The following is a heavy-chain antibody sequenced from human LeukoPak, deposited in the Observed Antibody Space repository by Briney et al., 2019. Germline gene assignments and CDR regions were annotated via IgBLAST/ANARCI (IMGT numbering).Heavy chain of an antibody. Sequence: PSETLSLTCTVSGGSISSGSYYWSWIRQPAGKGLEWIGRIYTSGSTNYNPSLKSRVTISVDTSKNQFSLKLSSVTAADTAVYCCARSSGYYYGYYYYYYCMDVWGKGTTVTVSS. CDR1: GGSISSGSYY. J-gene: IGHJ6*03. V-gene: IGHV4-61*02. D-gene: IGHD3-22*01. CDR3: ARSSGYYYGYYYYYYCMDV. CDR2: IYTSGST.